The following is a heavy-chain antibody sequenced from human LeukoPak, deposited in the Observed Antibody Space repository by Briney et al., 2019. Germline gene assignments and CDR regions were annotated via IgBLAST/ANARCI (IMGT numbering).Heavy chain of an antibody. CDR2: ISAYNGNT. J-gene: IGHJ4*02. CDR1: GYTFTSYG. Sequence: ASVKVSCKASGYTFTSYGISWVRQAPGQGLVWMGWISAYNGNTNYAQKLQGRVTMTTDTSTSTAYMELRSLRSDDTAVYYCARGRNYYDSSGYYFFDYWGQGTLVTVSS. V-gene: IGHV1-18*01. CDR3: ARGRNYYDSSGYYFFDY. D-gene: IGHD3-22*01.